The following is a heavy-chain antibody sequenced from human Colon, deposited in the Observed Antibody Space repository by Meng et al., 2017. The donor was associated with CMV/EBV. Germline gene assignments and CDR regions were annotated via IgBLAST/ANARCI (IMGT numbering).Heavy chain of an antibody. CDR1: GFNFNSYG. Sequence: GESLKISCAASGFNFNSYGMHWVRQTPGKGLEWVAFIRFDGKDQYYSDSVKGRFTISRDNAMSTLYLQMDGLRPDDSAVYYCEKREASASLDYWGQGTLVTVSS. CDR3: EKREASASLDY. D-gene: IGHD5-24*01. V-gene: IGHV3-30*02. CDR2: IRFDGKDQ. J-gene: IGHJ4*02.